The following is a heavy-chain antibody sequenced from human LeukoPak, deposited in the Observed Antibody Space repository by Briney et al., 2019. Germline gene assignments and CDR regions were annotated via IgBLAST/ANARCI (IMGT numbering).Heavy chain of an antibody. CDR2: IKQDGSEK. V-gene: IGHV3-7*01. CDR1: GFTFNSYS. D-gene: IGHD6-19*01. CDR3: ARVRYRSLSGWYLIRSYYFDY. Sequence: GGSLRLSCAASGFTFNSYSMSWVRQAPGKGLEWVANIKQDGSEKYYVDSVKGRFTISRDNAKNSLYLQMNSLRAEDTAVYYCARVRYRSLSGWYLIRSYYFDYWGQGTLVTVSS. J-gene: IGHJ4*02.